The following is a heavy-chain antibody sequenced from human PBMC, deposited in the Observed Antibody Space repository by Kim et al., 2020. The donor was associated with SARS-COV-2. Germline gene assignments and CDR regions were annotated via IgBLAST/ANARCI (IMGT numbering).Heavy chain of an antibody. D-gene: IGHD3-3*01. CDR1: GGTFSSYL. CDR3: ARGLPGGTIFGVVTSSGMDV. J-gene: IGHJ6*02. CDR2: TVPIFGTV. Sequence: SVKVSCKASGGTFSSYLITWVRQAPGQGLEWMGGTVPIFGTVKFAQNFQGRVNISADESTNTAYLELSSLKSEDTAVYYCARGLPGGTIFGVVTSSGMDVWGQGTTVTVS. V-gene: IGHV1-69*13.